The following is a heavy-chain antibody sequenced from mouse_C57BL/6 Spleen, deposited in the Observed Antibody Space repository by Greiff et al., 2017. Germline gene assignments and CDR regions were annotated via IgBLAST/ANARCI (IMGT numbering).Heavy chain of an antibody. CDR3: AGGYGSSTYYFDY. D-gene: IGHD1-1*01. CDR2: IYPRSCNT. V-gene: IGHV1-81*01. CDR1: GYTFTSSG. J-gene: IGHJ2*01. Sequence: VQLQQSGAELARPGASVKLSCKASGYTFTSSGISWVKPRPGPGLEWIGEIYPRSCNTYYNEKFKGKDTLTADKSSSTAYMELRSLTSEDSAVYFGAGGYGSSTYYFDYWGQGTTLTVSS.